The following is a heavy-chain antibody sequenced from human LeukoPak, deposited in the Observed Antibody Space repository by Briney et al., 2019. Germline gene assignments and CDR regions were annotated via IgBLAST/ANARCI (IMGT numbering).Heavy chain of an antibody. CDR1: VGSFSGYY. Sequence: SETLSLTCAVSVGSFSGYYWSWIRQPPGKGLEWIGEIKHSGSTNYNPSLKSRVTISVDTSKNQFSLKLSSVTAADTAVYYCARTGGSGSKFDYWGQGTLVTVSS. J-gene: IGHJ4*02. V-gene: IGHV4-34*01. CDR3: ARTGGSGSKFDY. D-gene: IGHD3-10*01. CDR2: IKHSGST.